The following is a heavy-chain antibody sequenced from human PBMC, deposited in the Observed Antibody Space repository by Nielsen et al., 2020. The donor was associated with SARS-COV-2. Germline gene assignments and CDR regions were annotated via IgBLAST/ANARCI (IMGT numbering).Heavy chain of an antibody. CDR2: INPNSGGT. D-gene: IGHD6-6*01. Sequence: ASVKPSCKASGYTFTGYYMHWVRQAPGQELEWMGRINPNSGGTNHEQKFQGRVTMTRDTSISTAYMELSRLRSDDTAVYYCARDGGEQLVQGDYYYYGMDVWGQGTTVSVSS. J-gene: IGHJ6*02. V-gene: IGHV1-2*06. CDR1: GYTFTGYY. CDR3: ARDGGEQLVQGDYYYYGMDV.